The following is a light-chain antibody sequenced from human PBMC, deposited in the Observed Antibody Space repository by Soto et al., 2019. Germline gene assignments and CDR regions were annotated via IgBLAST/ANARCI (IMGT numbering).Light chain of an antibody. J-gene: IGKJ3*01. CDR1: QSVKNF. CDR3: QQRNNWPFT. Sequence: EVVLTQSPATLSLSPGERATLSCRASQSVKNFLAWYQQKPGQAPRLLIFDAPNRATAIPARFSGSGSGTDFTLTISALEPEDLGVYYCQQRNNWPFTFGPGTKVDIK. V-gene: IGKV3-11*01. CDR2: DAP.